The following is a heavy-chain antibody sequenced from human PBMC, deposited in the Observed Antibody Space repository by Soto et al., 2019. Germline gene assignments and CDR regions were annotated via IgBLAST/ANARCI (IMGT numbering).Heavy chain of an antibody. Sequence: XGTLSLTCAVSGYSISNGHYWGWIRQPPGKGLEWIGSIYHTGSTYYNPSLKSRVTISVDTSKNQFSLKLSSVTAADTAVYYCARRHSSNWYGLDYWGQGTLVT. CDR2: IYHTGST. CDR3: ARRHSSNWYGLDY. D-gene: IGHD6-13*01. CDR1: GYSISNGHY. V-gene: IGHV4-38-2*01. J-gene: IGHJ4*02.